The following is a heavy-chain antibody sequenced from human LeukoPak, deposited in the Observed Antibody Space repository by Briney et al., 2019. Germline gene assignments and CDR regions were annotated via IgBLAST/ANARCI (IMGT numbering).Heavy chain of an antibody. D-gene: IGHD6-19*01. CDR3: ARVLEGSSGQHWYFDL. V-gene: IGHV4-34*01. CDR2: INHSGGT. Sequence: PSETLSLTCAVYGGSFSGYYWSWIRQPPGKGLEWIGEINHSGGTNYNPSLKRRVTISVDTSRKQFSLKLSSVTAADTAVYYCARVLEGSSGQHWYFDLWGRGTLVTVSS. J-gene: IGHJ2*01. CDR1: GGSFSGYY.